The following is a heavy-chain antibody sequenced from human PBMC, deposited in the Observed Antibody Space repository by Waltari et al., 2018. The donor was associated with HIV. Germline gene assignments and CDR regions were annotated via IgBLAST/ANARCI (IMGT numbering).Heavy chain of an antibody. CDR2: IYYSGST. CDR3: ARGSGGIVVVPAAKGVGWFDP. Sequence: QLQLQESRPGLVTPSETLSLTCTVSGGSFSSSSYHRGWIRHPPGKGLAWIGSIYYSGSTYYNPSLKSRVTISVDTSKNQFSLKLSSVTAADTAVYYCARGSGGIVVVPAAKGVGWFDPWGQGTLVTVSS. CDR1: GGSFSSSSYH. J-gene: IGHJ5*02. D-gene: IGHD2-2*01. V-gene: IGHV4-39*01.